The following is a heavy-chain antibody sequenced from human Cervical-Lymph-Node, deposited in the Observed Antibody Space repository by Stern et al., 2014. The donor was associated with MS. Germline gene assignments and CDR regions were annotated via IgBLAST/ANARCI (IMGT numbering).Heavy chain of an antibody. D-gene: IGHD3-16*01. V-gene: IGHV1-46*01. CDR3: TRAVGGVGRE. CDR1: GYTFTNYY. J-gene: IGHJ4*02. CDR2: INPNGSVT. Sequence: VQLVESEPEVKKPGASVMVSCKTSGYTFTNYYIHWVRQAPGQGLEWMGIINPNGSVTASAQKFQGRLTMTRDTPTTTVYMRLITLTSEDTAMYYCTRAVGGVGREWGQGTLVFVSS.